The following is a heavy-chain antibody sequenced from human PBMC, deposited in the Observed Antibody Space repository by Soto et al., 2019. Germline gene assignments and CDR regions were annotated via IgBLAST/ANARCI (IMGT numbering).Heavy chain of an antibody. CDR1: GFAFEDYA. CDR2: ISLDGEST. J-gene: IGHJ4*02. D-gene: IGHD1-1*01. CDR3: AKVGQLDITTGHAYFDH. Sequence: PGGSLRLSCATSGFAFEDYAMHWVRQVPGKGLEWVSLISLDGESTYYADPVKGRFTISRDNSEKSLYLKMNSVRADDTALYYCAKVGQLDITTGHAYFDHWGQGTLGTVSS. V-gene: IGHV3-43D*04.